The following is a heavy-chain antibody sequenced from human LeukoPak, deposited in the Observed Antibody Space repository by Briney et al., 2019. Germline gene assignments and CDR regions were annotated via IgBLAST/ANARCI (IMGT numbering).Heavy chain of an antibody. Sequence: SYXISWVGQAPGXGXXWXGXXIPIFGTANYAQKFQGRVTITADESTSTAYMELSSLRSEDTAVYYCARQRVPAATYYFDYWGQGTLVTVSS. CDR1: SYX. D-gene: IGHD2-2*01. CDR2: XIPIFGTA. CDR3: ARQRVPAATYYFDY. J-gene: IGHJ4*02. V-gene: IGHV1-69*01.